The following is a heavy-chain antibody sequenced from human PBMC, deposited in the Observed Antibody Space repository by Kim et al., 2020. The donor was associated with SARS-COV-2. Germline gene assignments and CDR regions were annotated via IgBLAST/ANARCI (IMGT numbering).Heavy chain of an antibody. D-gene: IGHD3-10*01. CDR3: AKDPSVITMVRGVNNWFDP. J-gene: IGHJ5*02. V-gene: IGHV3-30*02. Sequence: GRFTISRDNSKNTLYLQMNSLRAEDTAVYYCAKDPSVITMVRGVNNWFDPWGQGTLVTVSS.